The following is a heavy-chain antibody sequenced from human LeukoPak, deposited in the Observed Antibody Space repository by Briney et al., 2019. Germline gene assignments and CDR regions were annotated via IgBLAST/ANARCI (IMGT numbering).Heavy chain of an antibody. J-gene: IGHJ4*02. CDR2: ISGSGGGT. CDR1: GFTFSIYA. D-gene: IGHD6-19*01. V-gene: IGHV3-23*01. CDR3: ARDEYSSGWLNDY. Sequence: GGSLRLSCAASGFTFSIYAMSWVRQAPGKGLEWVSVISGSGGGTNYVDSVKGRFTISGDNSKNTLYLQMNSLRPDDTAVYYCARDEYSSGWLNDYRGQGTLVNVVS.